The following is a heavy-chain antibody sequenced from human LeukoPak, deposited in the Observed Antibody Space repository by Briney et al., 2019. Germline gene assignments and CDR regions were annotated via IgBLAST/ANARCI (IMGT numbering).Heavy chain of an antibody. J-gene: IGHJ4*02. D-gene: IGHD6-19*01. CDR1: GFTFSSYA. CDR2: VSGSGGST. V-gene: IGHV3-23*01. CDR3: AKAYSSGWYYFDY. Sequence: GGSLKLSCEASGFTFSSYAMNWVRQAPGKGLEWVSGVSGSGGSTNYADSVKGQFTISRDNSKNTPYLQMNSLRAEDTALYYCAKAYSSGWYYFDYWGQGTLATVSS.